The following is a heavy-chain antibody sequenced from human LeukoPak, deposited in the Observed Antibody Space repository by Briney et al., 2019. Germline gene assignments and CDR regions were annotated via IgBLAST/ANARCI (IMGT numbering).Heavy chain of an antibody. CDR1: GFTFSDYY. J-gene: IGHJ4*02. CDR2: ISSSSSDT. Sequence: GGSLRLSCAASGFTFSDYYMSWIRQAPGKGLEWVSYISSSSSDTNYADPVKGRFTISRDNAKKSLYLQMNSLRAEDTAVYYCARGSRTIQLGDDYWGQGTLVTVSS. V-gene: IGHV3-11*06. CDR3: ARGSRTIQLGDDY. D-gene: IGHD5-24*01.